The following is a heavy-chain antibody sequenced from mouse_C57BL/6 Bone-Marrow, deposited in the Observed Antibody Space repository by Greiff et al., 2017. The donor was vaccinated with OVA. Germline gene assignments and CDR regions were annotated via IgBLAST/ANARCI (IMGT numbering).Heavy chain of an antibody. CDR3: ARRGGLPYAMDY. V-gene: IGHV1-64*01. CDR2: IHPNSGST. D-gene: IGHD3-1*01. Sequence: QVQLQQPGAELVKPGASVKLSCKASGYTFTSYWMHWVKQRPGQGLEWIGMIHPNSGSTNYNEKFKSKATLTVDKSSSTAYMQLSSLTSEDSAVYYYARRGGLPYAMDYWGQGTSVTVSS. J-gene: IGHJ4*01. CDR1: GYTFTSYW.